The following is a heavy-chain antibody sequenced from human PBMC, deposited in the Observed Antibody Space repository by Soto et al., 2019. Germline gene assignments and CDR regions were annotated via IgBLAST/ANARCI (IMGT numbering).Heavy chain of an antibody. CDR2: IGTAGDT. D-gene: IGHD6-13*01. Sequence: EVQLVESGGGLVQPGGSLRLSCAASGFTFSSYDMHWVRQATGKGLEWVSAIGTAGDTYYPGSVKGRFTISRENAKNSLYIQMNSLRSEETSVYYCAREAHWAADGTYYDYGMDVWGQGTTVTVSS. V-gene: IGHV3-13*01. CDR3: AREAHWAADGTYYDYGMDV. CDR1: GFTFSSYD. J-gene: IGHJ6*02.